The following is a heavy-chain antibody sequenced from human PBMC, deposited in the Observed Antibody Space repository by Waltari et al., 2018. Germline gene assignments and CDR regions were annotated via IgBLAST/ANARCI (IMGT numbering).Heavy chain of an antibody. Sequence: QVQLEQSGAEVKKPGASVKVSCQASGCTFTSYDINWVRQATGQGLEWMGWMNPNSGNTASAQKFQGRVTMTRNTSISTAYMELSSLRSEDTAVYYCARSYDSGCHAGAYWGQGTRVTVSS. V-gene: IGHV1-8*01. D-gene: IGHD6-19*01. CDR2: MNPNSGNT. CDR1: GCTFTSYD. CDR3: ARSYDSGCHAGAY. J-gene: IGHJ4*02.